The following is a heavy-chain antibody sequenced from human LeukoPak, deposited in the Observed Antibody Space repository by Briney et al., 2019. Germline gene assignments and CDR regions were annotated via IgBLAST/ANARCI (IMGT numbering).Heavy chain of an antibody. CDR3: ARRAVAPKVEAFDI. J-gene: IGHJ3*02. CDR1: GYSISSGYY. V-gene: IGHV4-38-2*02. D-gene: IGHD6-19*01. CDR2: IYHSGST. Sequence: SETLSLTCTVSGYSISSGYYWGWIRQPPGKGLEWIGSIYHSGSTYYNPSLKSRVTISVDTSKNQFSLKLSSVTAADTAVYYCARRAVAPKVEAFDIWGQGTMVTVSS.